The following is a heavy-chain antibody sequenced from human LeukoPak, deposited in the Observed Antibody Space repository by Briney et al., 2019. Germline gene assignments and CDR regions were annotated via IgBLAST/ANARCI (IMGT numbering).Heavy chain of an antibody. CDR2: IYIGGGT. J-gene: IGHJ4*02. Sequence: GGSLRLSCAASGFTVSSNYMSWVRQAPGKGLEWTSVIYIGGGTFYADSVKGRFSISRDNSKNTLYLQTNSLRAEDTAVYYCARDSSGPGYWGQGTLVTVSS. CDR3: ARDSSGPGY. CDR1: GFTVSSNY. D-gene: IGHD6-19*01. V-gene: IGHV3-53*01.